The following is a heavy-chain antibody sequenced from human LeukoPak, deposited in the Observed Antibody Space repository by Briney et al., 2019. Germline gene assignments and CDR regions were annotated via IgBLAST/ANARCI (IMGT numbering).Heavy chain of an antibody. CDR2: IYTSGST. CDR3: ARDVGRYSSCTSCYINWFDP. Sequence: SETLSLTCAAYGGSFSGYYWSWIRQPAGKGLEWIGRIYTSGSTNYNPSLKSRVTMSVDTSKNQFSLKLSSVTAADTAVYYCARDVGRYSSCTSCYINWFDPWGQGTLVTVSS. CDR1: GGSFSGYY. J-gene: IGHJ5*02. D-gene: IGHD2-2*01. V-gene: IGHV4-4*07.